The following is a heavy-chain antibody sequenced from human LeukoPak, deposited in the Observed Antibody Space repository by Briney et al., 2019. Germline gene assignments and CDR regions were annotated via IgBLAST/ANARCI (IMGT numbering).Heavy chain of an antibody. D-gene: IGHD4-23*01. CDR1: GFTFSSYA. V-gene: IGHV3-23*01. Sequence: GGSLRLSCAASGFTFSSYAMSWVRRAPAKGLEWVSTISGSGDITYNADSVKGRFTISRDNSWNTLYLQLNSLRAEDTAVYSCARTGPDLRWYYGMDVWGQGTTVTVSS. CDR3: ARTGPDLRWYYGMDV. CDR2: ISGSGDIT. J-gene: IGHJ6*02.